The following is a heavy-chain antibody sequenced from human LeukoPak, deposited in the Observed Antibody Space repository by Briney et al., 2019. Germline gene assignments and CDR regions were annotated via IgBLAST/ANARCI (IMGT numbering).Heavy chain of an antibody. CDR3: AKEEVISGNHGVYFDY. D-gene: IGHD3-22*01. CDR2: IRYDGNSN. J-gene: IGHJ4*02. Sequence: PGGSLRLSCAASGFTFRSYGMHWVRQAPGKGLEWVAFIRYDGNSNYYADSVKGRFTTPRDNSRSTLYLQMNSLRAEDTAVYYCAKEEVISGNHGVYFDYWGQGTLVTVSS. CDR1: GFTFRSYG. V-gene: IGHV3-30*02.